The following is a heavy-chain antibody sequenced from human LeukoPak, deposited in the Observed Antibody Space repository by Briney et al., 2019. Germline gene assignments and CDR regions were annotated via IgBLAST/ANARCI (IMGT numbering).Heavy chain of an antibody. Sequence: SETLSLTCTVSGFSFSSCHYWGCGRHPPGGVLGWIGSVYQSGTTYYTPSLKGRVTTSVDMSKNQLSLRLRPVTAADTAVYYCARIFIRNGYSSYFDCWGQGTLVTVSS. CDR2: VYQSGTT. J-gene: IGHJ4*02. D-gene: IGHD5-18*01. CDR3: ARIFIRNGYSSYFDC. V-gene: IGHV4-38-2*02. CDR1: GFSFSSCHY.